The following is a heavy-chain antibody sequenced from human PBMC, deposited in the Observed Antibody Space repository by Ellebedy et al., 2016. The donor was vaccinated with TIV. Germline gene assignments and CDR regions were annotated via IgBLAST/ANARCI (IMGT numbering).Heavy chain of an antibody. D-gene: IGHD4-23*01. Sequence: PGGSLRLSCKGSGYRFTSYWIAWVRQMPGKGLEWMGIIHPGDSDIRYSPSFEGKVTISADKSISTAYLQWSSLKALDTAMYYCARRDYGGNPDWGQGTLVTVSS. CDR3: ARRDYGGNPD. J-gene: IGHJ4*02. V-gene: IGHV5-51*01. CDR2: IHPGDSDI. CDR1: GYRFTSYW.